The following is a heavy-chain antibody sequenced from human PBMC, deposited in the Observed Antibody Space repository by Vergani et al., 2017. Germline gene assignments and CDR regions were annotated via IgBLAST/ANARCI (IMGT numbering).Heavy chain of an antibody. J-gene: IGHJ4*02. V-gene: IGHV4-30-2*01. Sequence: QLQLQESGSGLVKPSQTLSLNCAASGGSISSGAFSWGWIRQPPGRGLQWIGHIFQSGSPDYNASLKSRVNISLDKSKNHFSLSLSSVTAADTAVYYCARLAPQYYYDSSVDYWGQGTLVTVSS. CDR3: ARLAPQYYYDSSVDY. D-gene: IGHD3-22*01. CDR1: GGSISSGAFS. CDR2: IFQSGSP.